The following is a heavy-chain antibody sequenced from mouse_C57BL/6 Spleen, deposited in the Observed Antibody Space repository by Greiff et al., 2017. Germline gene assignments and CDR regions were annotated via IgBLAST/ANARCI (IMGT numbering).Heavy chain of an antibody. Sequence: QVHVKQSGAELVKPGASVKISCKASGYAFSSYWMNWVKQRPGKGLEWIGQIYPGDGDTNHNGKFKGKATLTADKSSSTAYMQLSSLTSEDSAVYFCAREEEAGYFDYWGQGTTLTVSS. CDR3: AREEEAGYFDY. J-gene: IGHJ2*01. CDR1: GYAFSSYW. CDR2: IYPGDGDT. V-gene: IGHV1-80*01.